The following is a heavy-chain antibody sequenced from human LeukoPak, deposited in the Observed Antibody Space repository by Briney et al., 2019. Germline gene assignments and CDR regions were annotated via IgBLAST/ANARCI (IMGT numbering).Heavy chain of an antibody. CDR3: ARSIAAAASYNWLDP. J-gene: IGHJ5*02. CDR1: GGSVYSSNYY. D-gene: IGHD6-13*01. CDR2: IYYSGRT. Sequence: KPSETLSLTCTVSGGSVYSSNYYWGWIRQPPGKGLEWIGYIYYSGRTYYSPSLESRVTISVDTSKHQFSLKLSSVTAADTAVYYCARSIAAAASYNWLDPWGQGTLVTVSS. V-gene: IGHV4-39*07.